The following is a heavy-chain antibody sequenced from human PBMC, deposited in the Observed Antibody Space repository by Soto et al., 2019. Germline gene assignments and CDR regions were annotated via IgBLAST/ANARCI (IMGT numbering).Heavy chain of an antibody. Sequence: SETLSLTCTVSGGSISSSSYYWGWIRQPPGKGLEWIGSIYYSGSTYYNPSLKSRVTISVDTSKNQFSLKLSSVTAADTAVYYCARSLSHYDYIWGSYRYAPDYYYMDVWGKGTTVTVSS. D-gene: IGHD3-16*02. CDR2: IYYSGST. CDR3: ARSLSHYDYIWGSYRYAPDYYYMDV. J-gene: IGHJ6*03. CDR1: GGSISSSSYY. V-gene: IGHV4-39*01.